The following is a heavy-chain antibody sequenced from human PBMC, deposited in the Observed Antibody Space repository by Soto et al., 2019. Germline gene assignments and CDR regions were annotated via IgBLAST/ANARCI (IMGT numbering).Heavy chain of an antibody. CDR3: AHEKEGAYGSGSYSDWFDP. CDR1: GFALSTSGVG. J-gene: IGHJ5*02. CDR2: VYWDDDK. Sequence: SGPTLVNPTQTPTLTCTFSGFALSTSGVGVGWIRQPSGKALEWLALVYWDDDKRYSPSLKSRLTITKDTSKNQVGLTMTNMDPVDTATSSCAHEKEGAYGSGSYSDWFDPWRQGTMVAVAS. D-gene: IGHD3-10*01. V-gene: IGHV2-5*02.